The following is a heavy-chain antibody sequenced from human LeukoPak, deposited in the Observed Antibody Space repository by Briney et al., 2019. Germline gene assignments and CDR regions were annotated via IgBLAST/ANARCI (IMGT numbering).Heavy chain of an antibody. CDR1: GYTFTGYY. Sequence: GASVKVSCKASGYTFTGYYMHWVRQAPGQGLEWMGRINPNSGGTNYAQKFQGRVTMTRDTSISTAYMELSRLRSDDTAVYYCARDGDCTNGVCYTPPRNGFDPWGQGTLVTVSS. V-gene: IGHV1-2*06. D-gene: IGHD2-8*01. CDR3: ARDGDCTNGVCYTPPRNGFDP. J-gene: IGHJ5*02. CDR2: INPNSGGT.